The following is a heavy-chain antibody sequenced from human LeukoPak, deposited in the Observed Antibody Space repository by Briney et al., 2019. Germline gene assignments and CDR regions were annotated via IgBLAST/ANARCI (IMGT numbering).Heavy chain of an antibody. Sequence: SGTLSLTCGGSGGSISNTNWWSWVRQPPGQGLEWIGEISLSGLTNYNPSLRSRVTVSLDKSKNHLSLNLTSVTDADTAVYYCSRENGAFSPFGYWGQGTLVTVPS. CDR3: SRENGAFSPFGY. V-gene: IGHV4-4*02. CDR2: ISLSGLT. J-gene: IGHJ4*02. D-gene: IGHD2-8*01. CDR1: GGSISNTNW.